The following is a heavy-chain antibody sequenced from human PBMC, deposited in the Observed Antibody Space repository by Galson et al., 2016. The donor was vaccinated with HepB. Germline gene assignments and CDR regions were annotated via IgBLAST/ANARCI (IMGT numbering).Heavy chain of an antibody. CDR1: AFIFRNYW. J-gene: IGHJ4*02. V-gene: IGHV3-7*05. Sequence: SLRLSCAASAFIFRNYWMTWVRQAPGKGLEWVANIDKDGSETYYGDSVKGRFTISRDNAKDLLFLQMNGLRAEDTAVDYCARGGWFYYDTTDAPGNFWGQGILVTVSS. CDR3: ARGGWFYYDTTDAPGNF. CDR2: IDKDGSET. D-gene: IGHD3-22*01.